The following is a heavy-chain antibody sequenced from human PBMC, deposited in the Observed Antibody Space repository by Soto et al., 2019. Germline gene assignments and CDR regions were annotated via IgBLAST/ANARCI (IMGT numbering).Heavy chain of an antibody. J-gene: IGHJ4*02. Sequence: PGGSLRLSCAASGFTFSSYSMNWVRQAPGKGLEWVSYISSGSSTIYYADSVKGRFTISRDNAKNSLYLQMNSLRDEGTAVYYCAGTTYSSGYPYVDYWGQGTLVTVSS. CDR2: ISSGSSTI. D-gene: IGHD3-22*01. CDR1: GFTFSSYS. CDR3: AGTTYSSGYPYVDY. V-gene: IGHV3-48*02.